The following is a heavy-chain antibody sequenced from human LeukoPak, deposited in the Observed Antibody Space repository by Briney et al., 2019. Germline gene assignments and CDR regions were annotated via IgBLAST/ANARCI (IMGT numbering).Heavy chain of an antibody. D-gene: IGHD6-19*01. CDR3: ARAVAGKGGAFDI. CDR2: IYSGGST. Sequence: SGGSLRLSCAASGFIVSINYMNWVSQAPGKGLEWVSVIYSGGSTYYADSVEGRFTISRDNSENTLYLQMNSLRAEDTAVYYCARAVAGKGGAFDIWGQGTMVTVSS. V-gene: IGHV3-53*01. J-gene: IGHJ3*02. CDR1: GFIVSINY.